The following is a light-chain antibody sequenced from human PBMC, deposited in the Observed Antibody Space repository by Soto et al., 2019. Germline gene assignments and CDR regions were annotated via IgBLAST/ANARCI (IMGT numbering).Light chain of an antibody. CDR1: QSVSSY. J-gene: IGKJ1*01. V-gene: IGKV3-20*01. CDR2: GAS. CDR3: QQYGSSPRT. Sequence: EIVMTQSPATLPVSPGERVTLSCWASQSVSSYLAWYQQKPGQAPRLLIYGASSRATGIPDRFSGSGSGTDFTLIISRLEPEDFAVYYCQQYGSSPRTFGQGTKVDIK.